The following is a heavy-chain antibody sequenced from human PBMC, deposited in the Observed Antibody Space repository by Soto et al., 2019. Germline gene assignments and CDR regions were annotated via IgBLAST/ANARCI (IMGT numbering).Heavy chain of an antibody. D-gene: IGHD4-4*01. V-gene: IGHV3-33*06. CDR3: AKEGDDYRNYSYYMDV. Sequence: QVQLVESGGGVVQPGRSLRLSCAASGFTFSSYGMHWVRQAPGKGLEWVAVIWYDGSNKYYADSVKGRFTISRDNSKNPLYLQMDRPRGEDTAVYYWAKEGDDYRNYSYYMDVWGKGTTVTVSS. J-gene: IGHJ6*03. CDR1: GFTFSSYG. CDR2: IWYDGSNK.